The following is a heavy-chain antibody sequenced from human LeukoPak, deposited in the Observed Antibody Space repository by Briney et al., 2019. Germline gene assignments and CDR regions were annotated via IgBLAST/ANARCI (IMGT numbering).Heavy chain of an antibody. J-gene: IGHJ4*02. CDR3: AKVGLHPNPMYYFDY. V-gene: IGHV3-23*01. CDR2: NRGRGGST. Sequence: GGSLTLLCTASGFTFSSYAMIWVRHARGKGLEWVQANRGRGGSTYYAESVKGLFAISRDNSKNTMYLQMSSLRVEDTAVYDCAKVGLHPNPMYYFDYWGQGTLVTVSS. D-gene: IGHD4-11*01. CDR1: GFTFSSYA.